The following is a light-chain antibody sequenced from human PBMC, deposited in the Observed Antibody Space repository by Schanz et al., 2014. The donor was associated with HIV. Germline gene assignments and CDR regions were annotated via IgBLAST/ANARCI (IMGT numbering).Light chain of an antibody. CDR2: STN. Sequence: QAVVTQEPSFSVSPGGTVTLTCGLSSGSPPTRYYPSRFQQTPGQAPRTLIYSTNTRSSGVPDRFSGSILGNKAALTITGAQADDESDYYCVLHMGGGVWVFGGGTKLTVL. CDR3: VLHMGGGVWV. CDR1: SGSPPTRYY. J-gene: IGLJ3*02. V-gene: IGLV8-61*01.